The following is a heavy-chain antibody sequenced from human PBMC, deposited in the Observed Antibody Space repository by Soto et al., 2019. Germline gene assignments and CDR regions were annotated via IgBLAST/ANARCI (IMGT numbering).Heavy chain of an antibody. CDR3: ARYIPGVRYYGMDV. V-gene: IGHV3-23*01. D-gene: IGHD2-2*01. CDR2: IGESGTPT. Sequence: GVLILSCAASGFTFSSYSMKWVRQAPGKGLEWVSLIGESGTPTYYADSVKGRFTISRDNSGNTLFLEMYSLRAEDTAVYYCARYIPGVRYYGMDVWGQGTTVTVSS. CDR1: GFTFSSYS. J-gene: IGHJ6*02.